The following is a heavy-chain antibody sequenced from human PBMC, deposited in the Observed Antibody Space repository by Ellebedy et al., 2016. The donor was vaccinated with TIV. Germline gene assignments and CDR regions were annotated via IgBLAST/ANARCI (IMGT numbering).Heavy chain of an antibody. CDR3: ARRTIAADGWDF. Sequence: SGPTLVKPTQTLTLTCTFSGFSLSTSGVGVGWIRQPPGKALEWLGLIYWDDDKRYSPSLETRLTLAKDTSKNQVVLTMTDMDPADTATYYCARRTIAADGWDFWGQGALVTVSS. CDR1: GFSLSTSGVG. V-gene: IGHV2-5*02. CDR2: IYWDDDK. D-gene: IGHD6-13*01. J-gene: IGHJ4*02.